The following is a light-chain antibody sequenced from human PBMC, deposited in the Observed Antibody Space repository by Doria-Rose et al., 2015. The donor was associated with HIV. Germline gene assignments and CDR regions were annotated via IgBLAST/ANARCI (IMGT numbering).Light chain of an antibody. CDR2: DGS. Sequence: TQSPGTLSLSPGERATLSCRASQSFSSTYLAWYQQKPGQAPCLLIYDGSTRATGIPDRFSASVSGTDFTLTINRLEPEDFALYYCHQYGTSWTFGQGTKVEI. J-gene: IGKJ1*01. CDR3: HQYGTSWT. CDR1: QSFSSTY. V-gene: IGKV3-20*01.